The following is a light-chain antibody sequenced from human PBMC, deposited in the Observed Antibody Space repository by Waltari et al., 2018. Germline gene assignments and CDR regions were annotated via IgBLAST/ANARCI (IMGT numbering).Light chain of an antibody. V-gene: IGKV2-30*02. CDR2: KIS. Sequence: TQSPVSLPVTPGQPASISCKSSESLVHSDGHTYLSWYQMKPGQPPRLLIYKISIRDSGVPDRCSGSGAGTDVTLRINTVEADDVGIYYCGQGTHWPPFTFGPGTKLHIK. CDR3: GQGTHWPPFT. J-gene: IGKJ3*01. CDR1: ESLVHSDGHTY.